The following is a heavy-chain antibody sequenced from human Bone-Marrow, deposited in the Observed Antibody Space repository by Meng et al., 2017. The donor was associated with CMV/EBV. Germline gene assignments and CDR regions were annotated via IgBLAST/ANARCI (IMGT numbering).Heavy chain of an antibody. V-gene: IGHV3-21*01. CDR1: EFTFSTYT. CDR3: ARGGVVIADDY. Sequence: GESLKISCAASEFTFSTYTMNWVRQAPGEGLEWVSSITSSSTYIFYADSVKGRFTISRDNAKNSLSLQMDSLRAEDTAVYYCARGGVVIADDYWGQGTLVTVSS. CDR2: ITSSSTYI. D-gene: IGHD2-21*01. J-gene: IGHJ4*02.